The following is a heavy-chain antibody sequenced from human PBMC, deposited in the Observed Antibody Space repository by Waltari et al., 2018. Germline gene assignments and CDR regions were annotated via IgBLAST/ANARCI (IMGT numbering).Heavy chain of an antibody. CDR3: ARGIDDILTHDDY. CDR1: GYSISSGYY. CDR2: IYHSGST. V-gene: IGHV4-38-2*02. J-gene: IGHJ4*02. Sequence: QVQLQESGPGLVKPSETLSLTCTVSGYSISSGYYWGWIRQPPGKGLEWIGSIYHSGSTYYNPSLKSRVTISVDTSKNQFSLKLSSVTAADTAVYYCARGIDDILTHDDYWGQGTLVTVSA. D-gene: IGHD3-9*01.